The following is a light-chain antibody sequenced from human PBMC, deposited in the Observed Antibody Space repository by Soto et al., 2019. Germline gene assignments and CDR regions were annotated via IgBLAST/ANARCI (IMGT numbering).Light chain of an antibody. J-gene: IGKJ4*01. V-gene: IGKV3-15*01. CDR3: QQYKNWPPLT. CDR1: QTVGRA. CDR2: GAS. Sequence: EIVMTQSPTTLSVSPGETATLSCRASQTVGRAVAWYQHKPGQAPRLLIVGASIRATGVPGRFSGGGCGTEFSLAISSLQSEDFAVYYCQQYKNWPPLTFGGGTTVEIK.